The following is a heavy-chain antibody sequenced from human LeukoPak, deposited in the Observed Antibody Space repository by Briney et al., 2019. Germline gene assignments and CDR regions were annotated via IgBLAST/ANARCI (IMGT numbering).Heavy chain of an antibody. CDR1: GFTFSSEW. CDR2: INSDGSST. J-gene: IGHJ4*02. CDR3: ARQGGDGYHVGFYY. V-gene: IGHV3-74*01. D-gene: IGHD5-24*01. Sequence: GGSLRLSCAASGFTFSSEWMHWVRQAPGKGLVWVSRINSDGSSTTYADSVKGRFTISRDNAKNSLYLQMNSLRAEDTAVYYCARQGGDGYHVGFYYWGQGTLVTVSS.